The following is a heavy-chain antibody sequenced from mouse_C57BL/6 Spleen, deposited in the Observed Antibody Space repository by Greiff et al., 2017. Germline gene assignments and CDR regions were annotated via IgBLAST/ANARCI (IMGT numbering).Heavy chain of an antibody. V-gene: IGHV1-4*01. CDR3: AKTGTYLDY. Sequence: QVQLQQSGAELARPGASVKMSCKASGYTFTSYTMHWVKQRPGQGLEWIGYINPSSGYTKYNQKFKDKATLTADKSSSTAYMQLSSLTSEDAAVYYCAKTGTYLDYWGQGTTLTVSS. D-gene: IGHD4-1*01. CDR1: GYTFTSYT. J-gene: IGHJ2*01. CDR2: INPSSGYT.